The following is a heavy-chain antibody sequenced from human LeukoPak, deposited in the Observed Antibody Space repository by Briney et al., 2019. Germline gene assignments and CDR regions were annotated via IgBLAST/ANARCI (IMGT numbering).Heavy chain of an antibody. CDR1: GFTFSSYA. D-gene: IGHD3-3*01. CDR3: AKDRTGAFFGVVITYFDD. V-gene: IGHV3-23*01. Sequence: GGSLRLSCAASGFTFSSYAMTWVRQAPGKGLEWVSSITNSAGSTFYADSVKGRFTIIRDNSKDTLYLQMDSLRPVDTAVYYCAKDRTGAFFGVVITYFDDWGQGTLVTVSP. CDR2: ITNSAGST. J-gene: IGHJ4*02.